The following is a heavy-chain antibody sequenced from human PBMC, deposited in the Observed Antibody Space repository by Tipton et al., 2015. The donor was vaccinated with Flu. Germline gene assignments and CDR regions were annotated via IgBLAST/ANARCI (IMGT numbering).Heavy chain of an antibody. CDR3: ARRDYSNYVSEPKNWIDP. J-gene: IGHJ5*02. CDR2: TFHSGNT. Sequence: TLSLTCGVSGDSIRSSNYYWGWIRQPPGKGLEWIGNTFHSGNTYLNPSLKSRVTISIDTSKNQFSLKLSSVTAADTAVYYCARRDYSNYVSEPKNWIDPWGQGALVTVSS. D-gene: IGHD4-11*01. V-gene: IGHV4-39*07. CDR1: GDSIRSSNYY.